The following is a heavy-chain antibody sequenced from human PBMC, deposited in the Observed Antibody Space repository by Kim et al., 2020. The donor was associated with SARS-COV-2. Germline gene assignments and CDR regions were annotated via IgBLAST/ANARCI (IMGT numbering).Heavy chain of an antibody. CDR1: GGSINSYY. V-gene: IGHV4-59*13. D-gene: IGHD3-16*01. J-gene: IGHJ4*02. CDR3: ARGSGGTRPNFDY. Sequence: SETLSLTCTVSGGSINSYYWSWIRQPPGDGLEWIGYIYYTGSTNYNPSLKSRVTISVDTSKNQFSLQLASVTTADTAVYFCARGSGGTRPNFDYWGQGTPVTVSS. CDR2: IYYTGST.